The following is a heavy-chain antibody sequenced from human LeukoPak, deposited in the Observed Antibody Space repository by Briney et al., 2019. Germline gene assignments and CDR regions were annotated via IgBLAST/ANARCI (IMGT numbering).Heavy chain of an antibody. D-gene: IGHD3-3*01. CDR1: GGSISSSSYY. CDR2: IYYSGST. J-gene: IGHJ3*02. V-gene: IGHV4-39*07. Sequence: SETLSLTCTVSGGSISSSSYYWGWIRQPPGKGLGWIGSIYYSGSTYYNPSLKSRVTISVDTSKNQFSLKLSSVTAADTAVYYCARAFFGVVIRHHDAFDIWGQGTMVTVSS. CDR3: ARAFFGVVIRHHDAFDI.